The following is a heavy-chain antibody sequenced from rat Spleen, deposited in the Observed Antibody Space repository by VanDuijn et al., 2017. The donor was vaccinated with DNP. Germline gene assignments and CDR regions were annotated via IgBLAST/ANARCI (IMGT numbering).Heavy chain of an antibody. CDR1: GFTFTDYN. CDR3: AKAGGYSPWYFDY. V-gene: IGHV5S10*01. Sequence: EVQLVESGGDLVQPGRSLKVSCVVSGFTFTDYNMAWVRQAPKKGLEWVATIIYDGSRTYYRNSVKGRFTISRDNAKSTLYLQMDSLRSEETATYYCAKAGGYSPWYFDYWGQGVMVTVSS. J-gene: IGHJ2*01. CDR2: IIYDGSRT. D-gene: IGHD1-11*01.